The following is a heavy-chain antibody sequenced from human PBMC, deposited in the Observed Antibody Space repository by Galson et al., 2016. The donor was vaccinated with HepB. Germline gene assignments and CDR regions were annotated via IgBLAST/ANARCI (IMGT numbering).Heavy chain of an antibody. CDR1: GFTFRSYA. J-gene: IGHJ4*02. Sequence: SLRLSCAASGFTFRSYAMSWVRQAPGKGLEWVSVISGGGGSSNYADSVKGRFPDSRDNSKNTLYLQMNNLRADDTAVYYCAIIAGTYYFDSWGQGTLVAVSS. D-gene: IGHD2-21*01. CDR2: ISGGGGSS. V-gene: IGHV3-23*01. CDR3: AIIAGTYYFDS.